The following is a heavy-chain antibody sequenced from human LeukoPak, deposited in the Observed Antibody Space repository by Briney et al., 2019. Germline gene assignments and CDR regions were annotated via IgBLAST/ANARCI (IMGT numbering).Heavy chain of an antibody. Sequence: GGSLRLSCAASGFTFDDYGMSWVRQAPGKGLEWVSVIYSGGSTYYADSVKGRFTISRDNSKNTLYLQMNSLRAEDTAVYYCARAGLYCSSTSCYRNDYWGQGTLVTVSS. D-gene: IGHD2-2*02. CDR3: ARAGLYCSSTSCYRNDY. J-gene: IGHJ4*02. CDR1: GFTFDDYG. V-gene: IGHV3-66*01. CDR2: IYSGGST.